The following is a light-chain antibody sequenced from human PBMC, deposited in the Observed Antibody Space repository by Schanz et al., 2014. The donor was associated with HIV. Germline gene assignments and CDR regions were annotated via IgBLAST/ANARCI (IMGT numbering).Light chain of an antibody. CDR2: AAS. CDR3: QQYYTFPYT. Sequence: DIQMTQSPSSLSASVGDRVTITCRAGQSISNYLNWYQQKPGKAPKLLIYAASSLQSGVPSRFSGSGSGTEFTLTITSLQPDDSASYYCQQYYTFPYTFGQGTNLEI. J-gene: IGKJ2*01. CDR1: QSISNY. V-gene: IGKV1-39*01.